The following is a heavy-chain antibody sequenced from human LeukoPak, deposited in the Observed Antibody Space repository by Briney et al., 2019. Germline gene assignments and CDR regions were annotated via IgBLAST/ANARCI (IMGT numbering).Heavy chain of an antibody. Sequence: GGSLRLSCAASGFTFSSYWMHWVRQAPGKGLVWVSHIHSDGRSTTYADSVKGRFTISRDNAKNSLYLQMNSLRDEDTAVYYCARGDYGDYGYYYYGMDVWGQGTTVTVSS. CDR2: IHSDGRST. D-gene: IGHD4-17*01. CDR1: GFTFSSYW. J-gene: IGHJ6*02. CDR3: ARGDYGDYGYYYYGMDV. V-gene: IGHV3-74*01.